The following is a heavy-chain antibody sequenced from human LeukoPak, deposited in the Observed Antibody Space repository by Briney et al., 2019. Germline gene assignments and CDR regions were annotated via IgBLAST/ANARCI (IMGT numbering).Heavy chain of an antibody. CDR2: ISSSSTYI. J-gene: IGHJ4*02. Sequence: GGSLRLSCAASGFTFGSYSINWVRQAPGKGLEWVSSISSSSTYIYYADSVKGRFTISRDNAKNSVYLQMNSLRADDTAVYYCARGPPSTGYFDFWGQGTLVTVSS. D-gene: IGHD1-14*01. CDR1: GFTFGSYS. V-gene: IGHV3-21*01. CDR3: ARGPPSTGYFDF.